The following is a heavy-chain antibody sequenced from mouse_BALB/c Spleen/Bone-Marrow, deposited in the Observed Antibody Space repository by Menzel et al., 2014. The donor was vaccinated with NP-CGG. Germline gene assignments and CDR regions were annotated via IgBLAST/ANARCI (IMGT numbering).Heavy chain of an antibody. CDR2: IYPGDGDT. V-gene: IGHV1-87*01. CDR1: GYTFTSYS. J-gene: IGHJ4*01. Sequence: VQLQESGAELARPGASVKLSCKASGYTFTSYSMQWIKQRPGQGLEWIGAIYPGDGDTRFTQKFKGKATLTADKSSSTAYMQLSSLASEDSAVYYCARALHYYGSSYGAMDYWGQGTSVTVSS. D-gene: IGHD1-1*01. CDR3: ARALHYYGSSYGAMDY.